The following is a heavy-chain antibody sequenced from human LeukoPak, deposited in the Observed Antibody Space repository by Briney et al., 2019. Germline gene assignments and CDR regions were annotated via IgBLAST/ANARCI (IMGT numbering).Heavy chain of an antibody. V-gene: IGHV4-61*02. CDR3: ARDVYDSGGYYLDY. CDR1: GASISSDRNC. CDR2: MYPSGNT. J-gene: IGHJ4*02. Sequence: SQTLSLTCTVSGASISSDRNCWSWIRQPAGKGLEWIGRMYPSGNTNYNPSLKSRVTILVDTSKNQFSLKLSSVTAADTALYYCARDVYDSGGYYLDYWGQGTLVTVSS. D-gene: IGHD3-22*01.